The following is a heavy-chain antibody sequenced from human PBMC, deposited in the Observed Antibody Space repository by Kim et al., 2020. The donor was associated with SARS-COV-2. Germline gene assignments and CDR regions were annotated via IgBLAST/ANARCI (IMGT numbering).Heavy chain of an antibody. J-gene: IGHJ4*02. CDR3: AKGRAAYCGGDCYSFDY. V-gene: IGHV3-23*01. D-gene: IGHD2-21*01. Sequence: KGRFTIPRDNSKNTLYLQMTSLRAEDTAVYYCAKGRAAYCGGDCYSFDYWGQGTLVTVSS.